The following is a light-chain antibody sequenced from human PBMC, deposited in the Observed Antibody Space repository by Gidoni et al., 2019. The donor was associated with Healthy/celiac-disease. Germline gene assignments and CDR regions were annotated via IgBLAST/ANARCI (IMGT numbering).Light chain of an antibody. V-gene: IGKV1-39*01. CDR1: QSISSY. J-gene: IGKJ2*01. Sequence: DIQMTQSPSSLSASVGDRVTITCRASQSISSYLNWYQQKPGNAPKLLIYAAYSLQSGVPSRFSGSGSGTDFTLTISSLQPEDVATYYCQQSYSTPYTFGQGTKLEIK. CDR3: QQSYSTPYT. CDR2: AAY.